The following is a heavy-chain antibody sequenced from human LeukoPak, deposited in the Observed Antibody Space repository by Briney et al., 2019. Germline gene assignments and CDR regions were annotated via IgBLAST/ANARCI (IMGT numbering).Heavy chain of an antibody. CDR2: INSDGSST. Sequence: RGSLRFSCAASGFSFGSYWMHWVRQAPGKGLVWVSRINSDGSSTNYADSVKGRFTISRDNAKSTQYLQMNSLRAEDTAVYYCTRDRGDGYIYFDYWGQGTLVTVSS. CDR3: TRDRGDGYIYFDY. D-gene: IGHD5-24*01. CDR1: GFSFGSYW. V-gene: IGHV3-74*01. J-gene: IGHJ4*02.